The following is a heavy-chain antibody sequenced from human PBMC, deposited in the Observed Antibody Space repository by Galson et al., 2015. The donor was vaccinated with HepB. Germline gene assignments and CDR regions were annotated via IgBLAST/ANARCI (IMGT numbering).Heavy chain of an antibody. Sequence: LSLTCAVSGDSISNERRWSWVRQPPGEGLEWIGEAHHSGGTNYRPSLKRRVTISVDKSKNQFSLKLTAVTAADTAVYYCARAKEGRGYFDYWGQGTLVTVSS. V-gene: IGHV4-4*02. D-gene: IGHD3-10*01. CDR3: ARAKEGRGYFDY. J-gene: IGHJ4*02. CDR2: AHHSGGT. CDR1: GDSISNERR.